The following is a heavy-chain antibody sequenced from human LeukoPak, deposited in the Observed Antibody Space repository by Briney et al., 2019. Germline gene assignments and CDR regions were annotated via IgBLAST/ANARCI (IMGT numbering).Heavy chain of an antibody. D-gene: IGHD2-2*01. CDR3: ASGEVPAAAIDF. J-gene: IGHJ4*02. Sequence: ASVNVSCKASGYTFTIYYMHWVRQAPGQGLEWMGIINPSGGSTSYAQKFQGRVTMTRDTSTSTVYMELSSLRSEDTAVYYCASGEVPAAAIDFWGQGTLVTVSS. V-gene: IGHV1-46*01. CDR2: INPSGGST. CDR1: GYTFTIYY.